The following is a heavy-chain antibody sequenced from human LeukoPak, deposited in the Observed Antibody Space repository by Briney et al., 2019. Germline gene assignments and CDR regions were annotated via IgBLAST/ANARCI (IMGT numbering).Heavy chain of an antibody. Sequence: GRSLRLSCAASGFTFSSYGTHWVRQAPGKGLEWVGVISYDGSNKYYADSVKGRFTLSRDNSKNTLYLQMNSLRAEDTAVYYCAKDQGYCSGGSCYPWNGMDVWGKGTTVTVSS. D-gene: IGHD2-15*01. CDR2: ISYDGSNK. V-gene: IGHV3-30*18. CDR1: GFTFSSYG. CDR3: AKDQGYCSGGSCYPWNGMDV. J-gene: IGHJ6*04.